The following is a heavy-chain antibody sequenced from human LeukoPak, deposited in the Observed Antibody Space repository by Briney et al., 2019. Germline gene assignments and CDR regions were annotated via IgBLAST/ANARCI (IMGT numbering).Heavy chain of an antibody. CDR3: ARHSSVYSYGHAPFDY. CDR2: IYNSGRT. V-gene: IGHV4-39*01. D-gene: IGHD5-18*01. Sequence: SETLSLTCTLSGGSMRNTDYYWGWIRQPPGKGLEWIASIYNSGRTYHNPSLKSRVTMSADTSKSQFSLKLSSVTAADTAVFYCARHSSVYSYGHAPFDYWGQGTLVTVSS. J-gene: IGHJ4*02. CDR1: GGSMRNTDYY.